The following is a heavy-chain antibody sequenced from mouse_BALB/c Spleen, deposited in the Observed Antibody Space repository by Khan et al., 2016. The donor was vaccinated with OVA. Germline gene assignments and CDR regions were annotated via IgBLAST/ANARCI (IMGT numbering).Heavy chain of an antibody. CDR1: GFTFNSYG. CDR3: TTSYFYGYYFDY. Sequence: EVELVESGGGLVQPGGSRKLSCAASGFTFNSYGMHWIRQAPEKGLEWVAYISGDSNTIHYADKVKGRFTISRDNPKHTLFLQMTSLMSEDTAMYYCTTSYFYGYYFDYWGPGTTLTVS. V-gene: IGHV5-17*02. CDR2: ISGDSNTI. D-gene: IGHD1-1*01. J-gene: IGHJ2*01.